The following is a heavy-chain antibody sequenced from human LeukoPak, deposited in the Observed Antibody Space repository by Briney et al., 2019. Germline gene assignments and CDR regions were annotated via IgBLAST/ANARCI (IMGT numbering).Heavy chain of an antibody. CDR1: GFTFTTYW. V-gene: IGHV3-7*01. J-gene: IGHJ4*02. Sequence: GGSLRLSCAASGFTFTTYWMSWIRQLPGKGLEWVANTNQDGTEKYYVDSVKGRFTISRDNAKNSLDLQMNSLRVEDTGTYYCVKVAKYYYGSETYYFFEHWGQGTPVTASS. CDR3: VKVAKYYYGSETYYFFEH. CDR2: TNQDGTEK. D-gene: IGHD3-10*01.